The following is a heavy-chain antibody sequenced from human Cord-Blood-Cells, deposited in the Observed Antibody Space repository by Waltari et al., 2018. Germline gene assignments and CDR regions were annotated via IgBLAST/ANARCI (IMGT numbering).Heavy chain of an antibody. D-gene: IGHD4-17*01. CDR3: ARARADGDYYYFDY. V-gene: IGHV1-2*04. Sequence: QVQLVQSGAEVKKPGASVKVSCKASGYTFTGYYMHWVRQAPGQGLEWMGWINPNRGGTNYAQKFQGWVTMTRDTSINTAYMELSRLRSDDTAVYYCARARADGDYYYFDYWGQGTLVTVSS. J-gene: IGHJ4*02. CDR1: GYTFTGYY. CDR2: INPNRGGT.